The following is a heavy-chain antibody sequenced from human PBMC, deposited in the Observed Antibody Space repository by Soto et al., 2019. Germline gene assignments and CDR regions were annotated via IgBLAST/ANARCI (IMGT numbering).Heavy chain of an antibody. V-gene: IGHV4-31*03. CDR1: GGSISSGGYY. Sequence: QVQLQESGPGLVKPSQTLSLTCTVSGGSISSGGYYWSWIRQHAGKGLEWIGYIYYSGSTYYNPSLKSRVTISVDTSKNQFSLKLSSVTAADTAVYYCARGCGSSDPCDYWGQGTLVTVSS. CDR2: IYYSGST. D-gene: IGHD1-26*01. CDR3: ARGCGSSDPCDY. J-gene: IGHJ4*02.